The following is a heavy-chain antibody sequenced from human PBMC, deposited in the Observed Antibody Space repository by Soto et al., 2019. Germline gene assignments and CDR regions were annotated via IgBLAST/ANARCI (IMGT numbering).Heavy chain of an antibody. CDR2: INHSGST. CDR1: GGSFSGYY. J-gene: IGHJ6*02. V-gene: IGHV4-34*01. Sequence: QVQLQQWGAGLLKPSETLSLTCAVYGGSFSGYYWSWIRQPPGKGLEWIGEINHSGSTNYNPSLKSRVTISVDTSKNQFSLKLSSVTAADTAVYYCARVWAYYYYYGMDVWGQGTTVTVSS. D-gene: IGHD7-27*01. CDR3: ARVWAYYYYYGMDV.